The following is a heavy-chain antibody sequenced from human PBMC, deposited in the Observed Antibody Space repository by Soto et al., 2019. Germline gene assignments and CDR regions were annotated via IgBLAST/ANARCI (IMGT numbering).Heavy chain of an antibody. CDR1: GFTFSSYA. V-gene: IGHV3-23*01. CDR3: AKDPLVVVVAATRLSPVPFDP. Sequence: GGSLRLSCAASGFTFSSYAMSWVRQAPGKGLEWVSAISGSGGSTYYADSVKGRFTISRDNSKNTLYLQMNSLRAEDTAVYYCAKDPLVVVVAATRLSPVPFDPWGQGTLVTVSS. CDR2: ISGSGGST. J-gene: IGHJ5*02. D-gene: IGHD2-15*01.